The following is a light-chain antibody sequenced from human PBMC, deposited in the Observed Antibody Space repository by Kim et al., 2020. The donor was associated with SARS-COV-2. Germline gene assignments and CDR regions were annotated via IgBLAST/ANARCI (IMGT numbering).Light chain of an antibody. J-gene: IGKJ4*01. Sequence: EVVLTQSPATLSLSPGERATLSCRASQSVGSSSAWYQQRPGQPPRLLIYDASNRATGIPARFSGSGSGTDFTLTISNLEPEDVAVYYCQQRDNWPLTFGGGTKVDIK. CDR3: QQRDNWPLT. V-gene: IGKV3-11*01. CDR1: QSVGSS. CDR2: DAS.